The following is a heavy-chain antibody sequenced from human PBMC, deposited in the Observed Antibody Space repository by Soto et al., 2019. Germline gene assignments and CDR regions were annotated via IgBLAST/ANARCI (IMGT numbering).Heavy chain of an antibody. CDR3: VKGDLDTAVVNSTDAFDF. V-gene: IGHV3-30*18. Sequence: QVNLVESGGGVVQPGRSLRLSCEASGFIFSDFGMHWVRQAPGKGLEWVAVISYDGNNKYYAQSVKGRFTISRDNSKNTLFLNMDSLRTEDTAVYHCVKGDLDTAVVNSTDAFDFWGPGTMVTVS. CDR1: GFIFSDFG. CDR2: ISYDGNNK. D-gene: IGHD5-18*01. J-gene: IGHJ3*01.